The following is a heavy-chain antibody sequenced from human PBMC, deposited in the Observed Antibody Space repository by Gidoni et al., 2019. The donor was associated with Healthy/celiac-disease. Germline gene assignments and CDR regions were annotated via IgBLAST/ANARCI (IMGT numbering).Heavy chain of an antibody. CDR2: IYPGDSDT. Sequence: EVQLVQSGAEVKKPGESLTISCKGSGYSFTSYWIGWVRQMPGKGLEWMGIIYPGDSDTRYSPSFQGQVTISAVKSISTAYLQWSSLKASDTAMYYCAKTGYYDSSGRFFDYWGQGTLVTVSS. J-gene: IGHJ4*02. V-gene: IGHV5-51*03. D-gene: IGHD3-22*01. CDR3: AKTGYYDSSGRFFDY. CDR1: GYSFTSYW.